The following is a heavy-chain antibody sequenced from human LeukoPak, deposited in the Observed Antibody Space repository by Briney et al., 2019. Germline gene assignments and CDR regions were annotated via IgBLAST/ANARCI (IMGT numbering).Heavy chain of an antibody. CDR1: GKTLSDLS. D-gene: IGHD5-18*01. V-gene: IGHV1-24*01. CDR3: VTGFTTMAVDYFDY. CDR2: FNPEDGER. J-gene: IGHJ4*02. Sequence: ASVKVSCKVSGKTLSDLSIHWLRQPPGKGLEWLGGFNPEDGERIYAQMFQGRVTMTEDTSIDTAYMELSSLTSEDTAVYYCVTGFTTMAVDYFDYWGQGTLVTVSP.